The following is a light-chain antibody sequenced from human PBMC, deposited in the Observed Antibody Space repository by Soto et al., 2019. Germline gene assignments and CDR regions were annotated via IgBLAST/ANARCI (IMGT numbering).Light chain of an antibody. Sequence: DIQLTQSPSFLSGSVGDRVTITCRASQGISSYLAWYQQKPGKAPKLLIYAASTLQSGVPSRFSGSGSGTEFTLTISSLQPEDFATYYCQQLNSYPRTFGQGTKLEIK. CDR3: QQLNSYPRT. CDR2: AAS. CDR1: QGISSY. J-gene: IGKJ2*01. V-gene: IGKV1-9*01.